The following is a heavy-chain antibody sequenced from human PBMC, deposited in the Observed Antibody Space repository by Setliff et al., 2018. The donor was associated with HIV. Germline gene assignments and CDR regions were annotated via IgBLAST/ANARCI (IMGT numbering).Heavy chain of an antibody. V-gene: IGHV3-21*06. CDR3: ARDSGPYYDYVWGTYRPIYFQH. J-gene: IGHJ1*01. CDR2: ISSGGGYI. D-gene: IGHD3-16*02. CDR1: GFTFSIYS. Sequence: PGGSLTLSCAASGFTFSIYSMNWVRQAPGKGLEWVSSISSGGGYIYYADSVKGRFSIPRDSTKNSLYLQMNSLRAEDTAVYYCARDSGPYYDYVWGTYRPIYFQHWGQGTRVTVSS.